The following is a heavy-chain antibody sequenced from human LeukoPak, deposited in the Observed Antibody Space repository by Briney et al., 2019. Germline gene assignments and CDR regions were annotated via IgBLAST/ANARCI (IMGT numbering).Heavy chain of an antibody. CDR2: ISGSSSYT. CDR1: GFTFSDYS. D-gene: IGHD6-13*01. J-gene: IGHJ5*02. V-gene: IGHV3-11*03. Sequence: PGGSLRLSCAASGFTFSDYSMSWIRQAPGKGLEWVSYISGSSSYTNYADSVKGRFTLSRDDAKNSLYLQMNSLRAEDTAVYYCARRRYHSCSWHIDRWGQGSLVTVSS. CDR3: ARRRYHSCSWHIDR.